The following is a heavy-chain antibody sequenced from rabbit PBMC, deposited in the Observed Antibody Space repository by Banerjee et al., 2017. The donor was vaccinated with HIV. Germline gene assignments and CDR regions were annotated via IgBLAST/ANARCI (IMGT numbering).Heavy chain of an antibody. CDR3: ARDLAGVIGWNFNL. D-gene: IGHD4-1*01. J-gene: IGHJ4*01. CDR1: GFTLSTYW. V-gene: IGHV1S45*01. CDR2: IYTGDGNT. Sequence: QEQLEESGGDLVKPGASLTLTCTASGFTLSTYWICWVRQAPGKGLEWIACIYTGDGNTHYASWAKGRFTISKTSSTVDLKMTSLTAADTATYFCARDLAGVIGWNFNLWGQGTLVTVS.